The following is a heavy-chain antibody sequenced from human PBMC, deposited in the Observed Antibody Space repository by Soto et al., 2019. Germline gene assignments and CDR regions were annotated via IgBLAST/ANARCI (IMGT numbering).Heavy chain of an antibody. D-gene: IGHD2-21*02. J-gene: IGHJ6*02. CDR1: GYTFTRYG. CDR2: INGYNGNT. V-gene: IGHV1-18*01. Sequence: QVRLVQSGAEVKKPGASVKVSCKASGYTFTRYGITWVRQARGQGLEWMGWINGYNGNTKYAQKLQGRVTMTTDTSTSTAYMEWRSLTADDTAVYYCAREGDSLYSYYGMDVWGQGTTVTVSS. CDR3: AREGDSLYSYYGMDV.